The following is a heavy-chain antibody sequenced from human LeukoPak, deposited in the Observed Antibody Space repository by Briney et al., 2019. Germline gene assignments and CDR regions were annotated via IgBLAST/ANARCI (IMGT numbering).Heavy chain of an antibody. V-gene: IGHV3-9*01. J-gene: IGHJ4*02. CDR2: ISWNSGSI. Sequence: PGGSLRLSCAASGFTFDDYAMHWVRQAPGKGLEWVSGISWNSGSIGYADSVKGRFTISRDNAKNSLYLQMNSLKTEDTAVYYCTTGIRGDCGQGTLVTVSS. CDR3: TTGIRGD. CDR1: GFTFDDYA.